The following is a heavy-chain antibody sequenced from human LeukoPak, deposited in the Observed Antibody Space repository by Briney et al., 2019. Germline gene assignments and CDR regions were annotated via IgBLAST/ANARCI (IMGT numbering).Heavy chain of an antibody. Sequence: SETLSLTCTVSGGSINSTNYYWGWIRQPPGKGLEWIGSIYYSGSTYYNPSLKSRVTLSTGTSETQFSLKLTSVTAADTAVYYCARQQRYYYGSGPQLLSWFDPWGQGTLVTVSS. V-gene: IGHV4-39*01. CDR2: IYYSGST. J-gene: IGHJ5*02. CDR1: GGSINSTNYY. CDR3: ARQQRYYYGSGPQLLSWFDP. D-gene: IGHD3-10*01.